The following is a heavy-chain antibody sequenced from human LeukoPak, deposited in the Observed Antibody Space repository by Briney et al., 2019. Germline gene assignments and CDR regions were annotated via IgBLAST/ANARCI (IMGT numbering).Heavy chain of an antibody. CDR1: GGTFSSYS. J-gene: IGHJ6*03. CDR2: IMPLCNTA. Sequence: SVKVSCKASGGTFSSYSITWVRQAPGQGLEWMGGIMPLCNTANYAQQFQGRVTITTDKSSSTAYMELSSLRFEDTAMYYCARVDRYHYYLDVWGKGTTVTVSS. CDR3: ARVDRYHYYLDV. V-gene: IGHV1-69*05.